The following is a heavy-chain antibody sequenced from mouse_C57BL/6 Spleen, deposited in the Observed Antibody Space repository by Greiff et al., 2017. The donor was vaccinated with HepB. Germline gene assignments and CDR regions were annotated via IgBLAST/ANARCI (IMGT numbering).Heavy chain of an antibody. D-gene: IGHD3-2*02. V-gene: IGHV5-16*01. J-gene: IGHJ2*01. Sequence: EVKLMESEGGLVQPGSSMKLSCTASGFTFSDYYMAWVRQVPEKGLEWVANINYDGSSTYYLDSLKSRFIISRDNAKNILYLQMSSLKSEDTATYYCARVETAQATPFDYWGQGTTLTVSS. CDR3: ARVETAQATPFDY. CDR2: INYDGSST. CDR1: GFTFSDYY.